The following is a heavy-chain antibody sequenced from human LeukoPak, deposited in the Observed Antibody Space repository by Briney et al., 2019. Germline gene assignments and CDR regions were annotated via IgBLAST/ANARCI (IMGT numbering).Heavy chain of an antibody. D-gene: IGHD5-18*01. CDR2: IIPIFGTA. V-gene: IGHV1-69*01. J-gene: IGHJ4*02. CDR1: GGTFSSYA. Sequence: VASVKVSCKASGGTFSSYAISWVRQAPGQGLEWMGGIIPIFGTANYAQKFQGRVTITADESTSTAYMELSSLRSEDTAVYYCARAFVEYTAMAAIDYWGQGTLVTVSS. CDR3: ARAFVEYTAMAAIDY.